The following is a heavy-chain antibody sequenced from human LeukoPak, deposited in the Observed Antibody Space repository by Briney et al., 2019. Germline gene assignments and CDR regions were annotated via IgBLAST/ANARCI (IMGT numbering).Heavy chain of an antibody. CDR3: ARHDRLRFDAFDI. D-gene: IGHD4-17*01. CDR2: IDPSDSYT. J-gene: IGHJ3*02. V-gene: IGHV5-10-1*01. CDR1: GYSFTSYW. Sequence: GESLRISCKCSGYSFTSYWITWVRQMPGKGLEWMGRIDPSDSYTNYSPSFQGHVTISADKSISTAYLQWSGLKASDTAMYYCARHDRLRFDAFDIWGQGTMVTVSS.